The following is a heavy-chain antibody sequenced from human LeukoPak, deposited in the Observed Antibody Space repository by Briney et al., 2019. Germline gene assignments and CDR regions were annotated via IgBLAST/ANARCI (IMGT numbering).Heavy chain of an antibody. CDR1: GGSISSGDYY. CDR2: IYYSGST. V-gene: IGHV4-30-4*01. Sequence: PSETLSLTCTVSGGSISSGDYYWSWIRQPPGKGLEWIGYIYYSGSTYYNPSLKSRVTISVDTSKNQFSLKLSSVTAADTAVYYCARDGAEVGAGYWGQGTLVTVSS. J-gene: IGHJ4*02. CDR3: ARDGAEVGAGY. D-gene: IGHD1-26*01.